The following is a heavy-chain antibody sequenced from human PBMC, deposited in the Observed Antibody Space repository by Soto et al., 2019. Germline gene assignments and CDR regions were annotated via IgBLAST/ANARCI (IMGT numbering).Heavy chain of an antibody. D-gene: IGHD3-22*01. J-gene: IGHJ4*02. CDR3: ARYYYDSSGSPPVLDY. CDR2: ISSSSSYT. Sequence: GGSLRLSCAASGFTFSDYYMSWIRQAPGKGLEWVSYISSSSSYTNYADSVKGRFTISRDNAKNSLYLQMNSLRAEDTAVYYCARYYYDSSGSPPVLDYWGQGTLVIVSS. CDR1: GFTFSDYY. V-gene: IGHV3-11*06.